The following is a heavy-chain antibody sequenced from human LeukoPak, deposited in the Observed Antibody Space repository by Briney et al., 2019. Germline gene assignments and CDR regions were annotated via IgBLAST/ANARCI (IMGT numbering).Heavy chain of an antibody. Sequence: GGSLRLSCAASGFTFSSYEMNWVRQAPGKGLEWVSYISSSGSTIYYADSVKGRFTISRDNAKDSLYLQMNSLRADDTAVYYCARDPSYGDYALSDYWGQGTLVTVSS. CDR2: ISSSGSTI. CDR1: GFTFSSYE. D-gene: IGHD4-17*01. CDR3: ARDPSYGDYALSDY. V-gene: IGHV3-48*03. J-gene: IGHJ4*02.